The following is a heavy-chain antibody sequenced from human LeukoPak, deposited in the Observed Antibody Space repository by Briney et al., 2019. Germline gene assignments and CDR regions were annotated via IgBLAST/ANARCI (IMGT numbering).Heavy chain of an antibody. CDR1: GFTFSRYW. V-gene: IGHV3-7*01. CDR3: AAEGGDYDFWSAYNTPKYYFDY. CDR2: IKQDGSEK. Sequence: GGSLRLSCAVSGFTFSRYWMSWARQAPGKGLEWVANIKQDGSEKHYVDSVKGRFTISRDNAKNSLYLQMNSLRAEDTAVYYCAAEGGDYDFWSAYNTPKYYFDYWGQGTLVTVSS. J-gene: IGHJ4*02. D-gene: IGHD3-3*01.